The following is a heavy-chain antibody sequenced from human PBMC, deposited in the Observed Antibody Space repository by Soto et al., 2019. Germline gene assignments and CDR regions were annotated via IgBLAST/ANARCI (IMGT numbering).Heavy chain of an antibody. D-gene: IGHD6-19*01. V-gene: IGHV2-26*01. Sequence: ESGPTLLNPTETLTLTCTVSGFSLSNGKLGVSWIRQPPGKALEWLAHIFSNDEKSYRTSLKSRLTISEDTSKSQVVLTMTNVDPVDTATYYCARILFGRSVAGGYFYMDVWGKGTTVTVSS. J-gene: IGHJ6*03. CDR1: GFSLSNGKLG. CDR3: ARILFGRSVAGGYFYMDV. CDR2: IFSNDEK.